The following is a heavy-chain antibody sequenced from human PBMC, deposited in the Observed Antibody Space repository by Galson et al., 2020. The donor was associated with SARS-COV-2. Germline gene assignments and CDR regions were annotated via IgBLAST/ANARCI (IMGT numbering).Heavy chain of an antibody. CDR1: GGSISSYY. CDR3: ARLAGYSSGWFDYYYYGRDV. CDR2: IYYSGST. D-gene: IGHD6-19*01. V-gene: IGHV4-59*08. J-gene: IGHJ6*02. Sequence: ETSETLSLTCPASGGSISSYYWSWIRQPPGKGLEWIGYIYYSGSTNYNPSLKSRVTISVDTSKNQFSLKLSSVTAADTAVYYCARLAGYSSGWFDYYYYGRDVGGQGTTVTVSS.